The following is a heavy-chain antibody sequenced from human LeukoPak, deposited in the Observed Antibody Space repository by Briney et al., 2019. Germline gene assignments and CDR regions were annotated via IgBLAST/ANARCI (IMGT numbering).Heavy chain of an antibody. J-gene: IGHJ5*02. V-gene: IGHV1-18*01. CDR3: ARDPHGNWFDP. Sequence: ASVKVSCKASGYTFPSYGISWVRQAPGQGLDWMGWISAYNGNTNYAQKLQGRVTMTTDTSTSTAYMELRSLRSDDTAVYYCARDPHGNWFDPWGQGTLVTVSS. CDR1: GYTFPSYG. CDR2: ISAYNGNT.